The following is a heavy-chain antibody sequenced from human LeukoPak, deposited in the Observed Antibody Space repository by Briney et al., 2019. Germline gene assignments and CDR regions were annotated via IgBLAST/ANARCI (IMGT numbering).Heavy chain of an antibody. Sequence: PSETLSLTCTVSGGSISSGDYYWSWIRQPPGKGLEWFVYIYYSGSTYYNPSLKSRVTISVDTSKNQFSLKLSSVTAADTAVYYCASLLAAAGHFDYWGQGTLVTVSS. V-gene: IGHV4-30-4*08. J-gene: IGHJ4*02. CDR3: ASLLAAAGHFDY. CDR1: GGSISSGDYY. D-gene: IGHD6-13*01. CDR2: IYYSGST.